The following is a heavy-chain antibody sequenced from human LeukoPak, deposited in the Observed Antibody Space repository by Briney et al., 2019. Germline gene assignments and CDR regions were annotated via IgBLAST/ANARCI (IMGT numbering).Heavy chain of an antibody. CDR3: ARDRGRISDYYGSGRSLQYYMDV. CDR1: GYTFTGYY. D-gene: IGHD3-10*01. Sequence: GASVKVSCKASGYTFTGYYLQWVRQAPGQGLEWMGWFNPNSGGTNYAQKFQGRVTMTRDTSISTAYMEMSRLISDDTAVYYCARDRGRISDYYGSGRSLQYYMDVWGKGTTVTVSS. J-gene: IGHJ6*03. V-gene: IGHV1-2*02. CDR2: FNPNSGGT.